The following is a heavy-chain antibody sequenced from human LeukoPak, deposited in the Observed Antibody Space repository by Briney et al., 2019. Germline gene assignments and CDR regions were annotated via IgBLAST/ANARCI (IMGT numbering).Heavy chain of an antibody. Sequence: GGSLRLSCTASGFTFGDYAMSWFRQAPGKGLEWVGFIRSKAYGGTTEYAASVKGRFTISRDDSKSIAYLQMNSLKTEDTAVYYCTRERAPTYYYDSSGYYTFDYWGQGTLVTVSS. D-gene: IGHD3-22*01. J-gene: IGHJ4*02. CDR2: IRSKAYGGTT. CDR3: TRERAPTYYYDSSGYYTFDY. CDR1: GFTFGDYA. V-gene: IGHV3-49*03.